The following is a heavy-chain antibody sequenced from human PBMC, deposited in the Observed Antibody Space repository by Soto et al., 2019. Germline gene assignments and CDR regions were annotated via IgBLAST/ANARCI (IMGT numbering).Heavy chain of an antibody. V-gene: IGHV5-51*01. J-gene: IGHJ6*02. CDR2: IYPGDSDT. Sequence: PGESLKISCKGSGYSFTSYWIGWVRQMPGKGLEWMGIIYPGDSDTRYSPSFQGQVIISADKSISTAFLQWSSLKASDTAMYYCARRVGGYNRYYGMDVWGQGTTVTVSS. CDR1: GYSFTSYW. CDR3: ARRVGGYNRYYGMDV. D-gene: IGHD1-20*01.